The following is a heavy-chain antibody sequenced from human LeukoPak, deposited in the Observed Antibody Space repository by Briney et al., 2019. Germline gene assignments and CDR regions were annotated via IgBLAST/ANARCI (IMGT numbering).Heavy chain of an antibody. CDR2: INPDRSST. J-gene: IGHJ4*02. D-gene: IGHD2-2*01. Sequence: GGSLRLSCAAPGLNFRNYWMHWVRQAPGQGLVWVSRINPDRSSTNYADSVKGRFTISRDNAKNTLYLHMNSLRAEDTAVYYCARTIVVVPAAKILGYWGQGTLVTVSS. V-gene: IGHV3-74*01. CDR3: ARTIVVVPAAKILGY. CDR1: GLNFRNYW.